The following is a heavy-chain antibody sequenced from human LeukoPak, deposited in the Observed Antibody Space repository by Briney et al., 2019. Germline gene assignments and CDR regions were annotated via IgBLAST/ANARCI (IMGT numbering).Heavy chain of an antibody. J-gene: IGHJ6*02. Sequence: SETLSLTCTASGDSISSSSYYWGWIRQPPGKGLEWIGSIYYSGNTDYNPSLKSRVTISIDTSKNQFSLKLRSVTAADTAVYFCARDRGLKSPTYPYYYYYYGMDVWGQGTTVTVSS. D-gene: IGHD3-10*01. CDR2: IYYSGNT. CDR3: ARDRGLKSPTYPYYYYYYGMDV. CDR1: GDSISSSSYY. V-gene: IGHV4-39*07.